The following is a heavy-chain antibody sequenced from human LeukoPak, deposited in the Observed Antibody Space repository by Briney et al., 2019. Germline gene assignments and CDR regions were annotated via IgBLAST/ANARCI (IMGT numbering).Heavy chain of an antibody. J-gene: IGHJ4*02. CDR3: ARGSRSSSSSKLFDY. Sequence: SVKVSCKASGGTFSSYTISWVRQAPGQGLEWMGRIIPILGIANYAQKFQGRVTITADKSTSTAYMELSSLRSEDTAVYYCARGSRSSSSSKLFDYWGQGTLVTVSS. V-gene: IGHV1-69*02. D-gene: IGHD6-6*01. CDR1: GGTFSSYT. CDR2: IIPILGIA.